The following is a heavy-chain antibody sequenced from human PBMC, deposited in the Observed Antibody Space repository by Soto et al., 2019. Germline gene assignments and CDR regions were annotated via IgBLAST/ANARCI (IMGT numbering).Heavy chain of an antibody. CDR2: ISYDGSNK. J-gene: IGHJ6*03. D-gene: IGHD5-18*01. CDR3: AKEVFDTLGYYMDV. Sequence: GGSLRLSCAASGFTFSSYGMHWVRQAPGKGLEWVAVISYDGSNKYYADSVKGRFTISRDNSKNTLYLQMNSLRAEDTAVYYCAKEVFDTLGYYMDVWGKGTTVTVSS. CDR1: GFTFSSYG. V-gene: IGHV3-30*18.